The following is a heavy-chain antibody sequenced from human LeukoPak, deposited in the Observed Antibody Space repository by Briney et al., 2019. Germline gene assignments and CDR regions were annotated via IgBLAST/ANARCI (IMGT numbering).Heavy chain of an antibody. V-gene: IGHV3-30*18. CDR2: ISNDGSNK. D-gene: IGHD5-12*01. Sequence: PGRSLRLSCAASGFTFSSYGMQWFRQAPDKGLEWVAAISNDGSNKYYADSVKGRFTISRDNSKTTLYLQMNSLRAEDTAVSYCAKVDIVATIDAGRLVDYWGQGTLVTVSS. J-gene: IGHJ4*02. CDR1: GFTFSSYG. CDR3: AKVDIVATIDAGRLVDY.